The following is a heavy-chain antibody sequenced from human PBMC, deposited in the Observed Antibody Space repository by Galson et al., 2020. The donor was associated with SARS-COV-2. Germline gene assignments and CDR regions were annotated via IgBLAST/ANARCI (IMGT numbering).Heavy chain of an antibody. J-gene: IGHJ4*02. V-gene: IGHV4-31*03. Sequence: ASETLSLTCTVSGGSISSGGYYWSWIRQHPGKGLEWIGYIYYSGSTHYNPSLKSRVTISVDTSKNQFSLKLSSVTAADTAVYYCASETGILTGDYGDWGQGTLVTVSS. CDR1: GGSISSGGYY. CDR2: IYYSGST. D-gene: IGHD3-9*01. CDR3: ASETGILTGDYGD.